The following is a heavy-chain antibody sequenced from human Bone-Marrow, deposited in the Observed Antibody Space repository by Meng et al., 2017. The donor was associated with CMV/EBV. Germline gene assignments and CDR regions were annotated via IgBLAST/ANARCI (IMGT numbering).Heavy chain of an antibody. V-gene: IGHV3-30*19. D-gene: IGHD5-18*01. CDR3: ARERNGYSYGAEYYFDY. CDR1: GFAFGCYD. Sequence: GGSLRLSCAASGFAFGCYDMHWVRQAAGKGLEWVAVISYDGSNKYYADSVMGRFTISRDNSKNTLYLQMNSPRAEDTAVYYCARERNGYSYGAEYYFDYWGQGTLVTVSS. J-gene: IGHJ4*02. CDR2: ISYDGSNK.